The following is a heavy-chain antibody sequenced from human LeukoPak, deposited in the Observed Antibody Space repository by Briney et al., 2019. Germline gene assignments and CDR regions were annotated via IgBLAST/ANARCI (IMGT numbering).Heavy chain of an antibody. CDR3: ARDRGGLYYYDSGFDY. CDR2: IYYSGST. CDR1: GGSISSYY. D-gene: IGHD3-22*01. Sequence: RSSETLSLTCTVSGGSISSYYWSWIRQPPGKGLEWIGYIYYSGSTYYNPSLKSRVTISVDTSKNQFSLKLSSVTAADTAVYYCARDRGGLYYYDSGFDYWGQGILVTVSS. V-gene: IGHV4-59*12. J-gene: IGHJ4*02.